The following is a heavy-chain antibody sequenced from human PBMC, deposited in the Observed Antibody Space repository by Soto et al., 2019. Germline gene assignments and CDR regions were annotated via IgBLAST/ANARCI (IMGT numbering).Heavy chain of an antibody. D-gene: IGHD1-26*01. CDR1: GFTFAGYA. CDR2: MSGSGAKT. J-gene: IGHJ4*02. V-gene: IGHV3-23*01. CDR3: AKDRGSGNYGVLKDFEY. Sequence: EVQLLESGGGLVQPGGSLRLSCESSGFTFAGYAINWVRQAPGKGLEWVSAMSGSGAKTFYADSVKGRFTISRDNSMNTVYLQMNSLRGDDTAIYFCAKDRGSGNYGVLKDFEYWGQGTLVTVSS.